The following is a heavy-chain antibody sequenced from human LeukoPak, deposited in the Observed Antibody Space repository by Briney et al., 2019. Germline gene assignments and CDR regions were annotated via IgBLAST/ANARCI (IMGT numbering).Heavy chain of an antibody. Sequence: PGGSLRLSCAASGFTVSSNYMSWVRQAPGKGLEWVSVIYSGGSTYYADPVKGRFTISRDNSKNTLYLQMNSLRAEDTAVYYCARDQSVEQQPQVWGKGTTVTVSS. CDR2: IYSGGST. V-gene: IGHV3-53*01. CDR1: GFTVSSNY. D-gene: IGHD6-13*01. J-gene: IGHJ6*04. CDR3: ARDQSVEQQPQV.